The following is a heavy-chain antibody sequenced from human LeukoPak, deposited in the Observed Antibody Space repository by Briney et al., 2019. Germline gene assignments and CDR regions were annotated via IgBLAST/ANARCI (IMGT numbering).Heavy chain of an antibody. D-gene: IGHD4/OR15-4a*01. J-gene: IGHJ4*02. V-gene: IGHV2-5*02. CDR2: IYWDDDK. CDR1: GISLSTSGVG. CDR3: THLYRAHFDY. Sequence: SGPTLVEPTQTLTLTCTFSGISLSTSGVGVGWIRQPPGKALEWLALIYWDDDKRYSPSLKSRLTITKDSSRNQVVLRMTNMDPVDTATYFCTHLYRAHFDYWGQGTLVTVSS.